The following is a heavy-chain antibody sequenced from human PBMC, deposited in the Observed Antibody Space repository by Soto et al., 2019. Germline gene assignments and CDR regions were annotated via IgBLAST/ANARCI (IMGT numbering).Heavy chain of an antibody. V-gene: IGHV3-7*03. CDR2: IKEDGSDK. J-gene: IGHJ5*02. D-gene: IGHD5-12*01. Sequence: EVSLVESGGGLVQPGGTLRRSGEASGFMFRNYWMNWVRHAPGKGQQLVANIKEDGSDKSYVDSVKGRVTISRDNATNSLYQQMNSLRGEDTAVYYCGRASGYGDGVDPWCQGNLVIGSS. CDR1: GFMFRNYW. CDR3: GRASGYGDGVDP.